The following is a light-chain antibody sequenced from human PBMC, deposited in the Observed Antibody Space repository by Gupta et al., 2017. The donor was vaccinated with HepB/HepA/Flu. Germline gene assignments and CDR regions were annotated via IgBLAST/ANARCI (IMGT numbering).Light chain of an antibody. V-gene: IGLV1-44*01. CDR1: SSNIGSNN. CDR3: GAWDDSRNGNYV. J-gene: IGLJ1*01. CDR2: VND. Sequence: QSVLTQPPSASGPPGPRITISCSGSSSNIGSNNVNWYQNLPGTPPNLLLAVNDKRHSGVPARFSGSNSGTSAALTISRLQAEEEADYYCGAWDDSRNGNYVFGSGTKLTVL.